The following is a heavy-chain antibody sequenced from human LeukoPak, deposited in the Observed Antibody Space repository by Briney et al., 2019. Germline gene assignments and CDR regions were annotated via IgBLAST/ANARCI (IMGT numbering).Heavy chain of an antibody. J-gene: IGHJ3*02. CDR2: INHSGST. CDR1: GGSISGYY. V-gene: IGHV4-34*01. Sequence: PSETLSLTCTVYGGSISGYYWSRIRQPPGKGLEWIGEINHSGSTNYNPSLKSRVTISVDTSKNQSSLKLSPVTAADTAVYYCARRPGGWNYVGRAFDIWGQGTMVTVSS. D-gene: IGHD1-7*01. CDR3: ARRPGGWNYVGRAFDI.